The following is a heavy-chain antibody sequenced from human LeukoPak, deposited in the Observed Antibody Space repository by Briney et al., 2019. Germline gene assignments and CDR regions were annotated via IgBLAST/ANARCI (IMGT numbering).Heavy chain of an antibody. V-gene: IGHV3-23*01. CDR2: ISGSGGRI. CDR3: AKSGTAMVTSFDY. D-gene: IGHD5-18*01. J-gene: IGHJ4*02. Sequence: GGSLRLSCAASGLSFSDYVMSWVRQAPGKGLEWVSDISGSGGRIYYADSVKGRFTISRDNSKYTVYLQMNSLRAEDTAVYYCAKSGTAMVTSFDYWGQGTLVTVSS. CDR1: GLSFSDYV.